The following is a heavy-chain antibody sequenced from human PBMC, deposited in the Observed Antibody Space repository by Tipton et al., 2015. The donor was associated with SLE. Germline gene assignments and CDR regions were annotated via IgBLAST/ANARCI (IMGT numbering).Heavy chain of an antibody. J-gene: IGHJ4*02. CDR3: ARSPSSSSWYVWFDY. CDR2: IYYSGSI. Sequence: QLVQSGAEVTKPGESLKISCKVSGYSFTSYWIGWVRQMPGKGLEWIGYIYYSGSINYNPSLKSRVTISVDTSKNQFSLKLSSVTAADTAVYYCARSPSSSSWYVWFDYWGQGTLVTVSS. V-gene: IGHV4-59*12. D-gene: IGHD6-13*01. CDR1: GYSFTSYW.